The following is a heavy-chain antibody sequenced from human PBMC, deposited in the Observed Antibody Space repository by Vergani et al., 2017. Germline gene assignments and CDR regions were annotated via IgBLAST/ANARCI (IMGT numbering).Heavy chain of an antibody. D-gene: IGHD3-9*01. CDR2: INPSGGHT. CDR1: GYTFSNYY. Sequence: QVQVVPSGAEVKNSGASVKVSCKTSGYTFSNYYMHWVRHAPGQGLEWMGIINPSGGHTNYAQKFQGRVTMTRDTSTSTVYMVLSSLRSDDTAIYYCARGDYGILTGYRYWGKGTLVTVSA. J-gene: IGHJ4*02. V-gene: IGHV1-46*03. CDR3: ARGDYGILTGYRY.